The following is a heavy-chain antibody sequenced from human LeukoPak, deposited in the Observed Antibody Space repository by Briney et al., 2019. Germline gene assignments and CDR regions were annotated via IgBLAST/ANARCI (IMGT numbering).Heavy chain of an antibody. J-gene: IGHJ5*02. CDR2: IYPGDSDT. Sequence: GESLKISCKGSGYSFTSYWIGWVRQMPGKGLELMGIIYPGDSDTRYSPSFQGQVTISADKSISTAYLQWSSLKASDTAMYYCARPGLSGGSKSWFDPWGQGTLVTVSS. D-gene: IGHD7-27*01. CDR3: ARPGLSGGSKSWFDP. CDR1: GYSFTSYW. V-gene: IGHV5-51*01.